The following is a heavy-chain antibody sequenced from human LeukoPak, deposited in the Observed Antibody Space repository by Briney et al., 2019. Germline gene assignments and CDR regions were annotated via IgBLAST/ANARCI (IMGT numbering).Heavy chain of an antibody. V-gene: IGHV3-48*03. D-gene: IGHD6-13*01. Sequence: PGGSLRLSCAASGFTFSNYEFNWVRQAPGKGLEWISYISSSGRNIYYADSVKGRFTISRDNAKNSLYLQMNSLRDEDTAVYYCAREMGWAAAGNLLHRMQPYYYYGMDVWGQGTTVTVSS. CDR3: AREMGWAAAGNLLHRMQPYYYYGMDV. J-gene: IGHJ6*02. CDR2: ISSSGRNI. CDR1: GFTFSNYE.